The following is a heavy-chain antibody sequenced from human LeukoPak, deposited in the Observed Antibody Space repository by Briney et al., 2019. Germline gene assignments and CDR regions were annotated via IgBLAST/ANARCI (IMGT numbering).Heavy chain of an antibody. Sequence: SETLSLTCTVSGYSISSGYYWGWIRQPPGKGLEWIGTIHYSGNTDYNPSLKSRVTISGDTSKNQFSLKLSSVTAADTAVYYCARGFRGPNFDYWGQGTLVTVSS. D-gene: IGHD3-10*01. CDR1: GYSISSGYY. V-gene: IGHV4-38-2*02. CDR3: ARGFRGPNFDY. J-gene: IGHJ4*02. CDR2: IHYSGNT.